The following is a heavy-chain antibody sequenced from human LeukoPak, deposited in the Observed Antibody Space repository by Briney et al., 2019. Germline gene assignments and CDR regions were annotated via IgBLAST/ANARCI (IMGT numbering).Heavy chain of an antibody. CDR1: GFIFSDSA. Sequence: GGSLRLSRTVSGFIFSDSAIHWVRQAAGKGLEWVGRIRSKANSDETAYAASVKGRFTISRDDSKDTAYLQMHSLKPEDTAVYHCTSPAHDFDFWSGYYSVWGRGAQVTVSS. D-gene: IGHD3-3*01. CDR3: TSPAHDFDFWSGYYSV. V-gene: IGHV3-73*01. J-gene: IGHJ4*01. CDR2: IRSKANSDET.